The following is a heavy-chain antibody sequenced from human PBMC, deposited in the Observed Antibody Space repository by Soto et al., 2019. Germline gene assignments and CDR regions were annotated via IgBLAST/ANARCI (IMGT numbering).Heavy chain of an antibody. Sequence: QLQLQESGPGLVKPSETLSLTCTVSGGSISSSSYYWGWIRQPPGKGLEWIGSIYYSGSTYYNPSLKSRVTISVDTSKNQFSLKLSSVTAAVTAVYYCASIVVVVAATAPSWGQGTLVTVSS. CDR1: GGSISSSSYY. D-gene: IGHD2-15*01. V-gene: IGHV4-39*01. J-gene: IGHJ5*02. CDR3: ASIVVVVAATAPS. CDR2: IYYSGST.